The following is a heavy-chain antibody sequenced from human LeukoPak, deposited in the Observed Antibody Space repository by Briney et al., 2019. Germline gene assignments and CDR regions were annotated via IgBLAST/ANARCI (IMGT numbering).Heavy chain of an antibody. CDR1: GYTFTSYG. CDR2: ISAYNGNT. Sequence: ASVKLSCKASGYTFTSYGISWVRQAPGQGLEWMGWISAYNGNTNYAQKLQGRVTMTTDTSTSTAYMELRSLRSDDTAVYYCARGYDWASGWYGLKDYWGQGTLVTVSS. CDR3: ARGYDWASGWYGLKDY. V-gene: IGHV1-18*01. D-gene: IGHD6-19*01. J-gene: IGHJ4*02.